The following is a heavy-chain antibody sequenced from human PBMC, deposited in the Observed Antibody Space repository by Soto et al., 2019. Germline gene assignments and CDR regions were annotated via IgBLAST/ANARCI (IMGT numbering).Heavy chain of an antibody. CDR2: IWYDGSNK. D-gene: IGHD3-22*01. Sequence: QVQLVESGGGVVQPGRSLRLSCAASGFTFSSYGMHWVRQAPGKGLEWVAVIWYDGSNKYYADSVKGRFTISRDNSKNTLYLKMNSLRAEDTVVYYCARDIKDSSGYYYGGFDYWGQGTLVTVSS. J-gene: IGHJ4*02. V-gene: IGHV3-33*01. CDR3: ARDIKDSSGYYYGGFDY. CDR1: GFTFSSYG.